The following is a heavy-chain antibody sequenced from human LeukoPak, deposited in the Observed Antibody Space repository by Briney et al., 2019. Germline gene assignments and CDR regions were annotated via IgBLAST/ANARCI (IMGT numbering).Heavy chain of an antibody. J-gene: IGHJ4*02. CDR2: ISSNSGGI. D-gene: IGHD3-10*01. V-gene: IGHV3-9*03. CDR1: GFTFDDYA. CDR3: TKGASTSITMLGGVSTDFDY. Sequence: GGSLRLSCAASGFTFDDYAMHWVRQAPGKGLEWVSGISSNSGGIGYADSVKGRFTISRDNAKNSLYLQMNSLRTEDMALYYCTKGASTSITMLGGVSTDFDYWGQGTLVTVSS.